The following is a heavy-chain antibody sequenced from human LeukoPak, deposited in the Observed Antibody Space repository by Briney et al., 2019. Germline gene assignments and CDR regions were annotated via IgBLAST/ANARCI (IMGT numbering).Heavy chain of an antibody. D-gene: IGHD3-10*01. J-gene: IGHJ4*02. CDR2: ISGSGGST. CDR3: AKKSRGSGSYYGDY. Sequence: PGGSLRLSCAASGFTLSSYWMHWVRQAPGKGLEWVSAISGSGGSTYYADSVKGRFTISRDNSKNTLYLQMNSLRAEDTAVYYCAKKSRGSGSYYGDYWGQGILVTVSS. CDR1: GFTLSSYW. V-gene: IGHV3-23*01.